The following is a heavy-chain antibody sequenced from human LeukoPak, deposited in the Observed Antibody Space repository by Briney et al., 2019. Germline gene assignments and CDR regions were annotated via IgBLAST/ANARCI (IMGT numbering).Heavy chain of an antibody. CDR3: ATIKYYDILTGYIGDAFDI. Sequence: ASVKVSCKVSGYTLTELSMHWVRQAPGKGLEWMGGFDPEDGETIYAQKFQGRVTMTEDTSTDTAYKELSSLRSEDTAVYYCATIKYYDILTGYIGDAFDIWGQGTMVTVSS. D-gene: IGHD3-9*01. CDR2: FDPEDGET. V-gene: IGHV1-24*01. J-gene: IGHJ3*02. CDR1: GYTLTELS.